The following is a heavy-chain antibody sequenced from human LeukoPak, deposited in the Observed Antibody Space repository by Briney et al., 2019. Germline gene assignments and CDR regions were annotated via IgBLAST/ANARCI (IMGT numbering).Heavy chain of an antibody. CDR2: IGGDGVNT. D-gene: IGHD2-8*01. CDR1: GFTFTIYA. V-gene: IGHV3-23*01. J-gene: IGHJ4*02. CDR3: AKKMGNGAFYAFDS. Sequence: GESPRLSCAASGFTFTIYALTWVRQAPGRGLEWVSIIGGDGVNTYYADSVKGRFTISKDNSKNTLYLQINSLRVEDTAVYFCAKKMGNGAFYAFDSWGQGTLVTVSS.